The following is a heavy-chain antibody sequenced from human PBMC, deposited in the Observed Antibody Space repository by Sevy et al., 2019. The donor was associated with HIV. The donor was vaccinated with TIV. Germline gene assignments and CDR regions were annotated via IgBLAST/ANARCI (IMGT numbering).Heavy chain of an antibody. CDR2: ISYDGRNK. J-gene: IGHJ6*02. D-gene: IGHD3-9*01. CDR3: AKDFTGYNGMDV. Sequence: GGSLRRSCAVSGMIFTTSGMHWVRQAPGKGLEWVAVISYDGRNKFYGDSVKGRFTISRDNSKNILYLQMNSLRVEDTAVYYCAKDFTGYNGMDVWGQGTMVTVSS. CDR1: GMIFTTSG. V-gene: IGHV3-30*18.